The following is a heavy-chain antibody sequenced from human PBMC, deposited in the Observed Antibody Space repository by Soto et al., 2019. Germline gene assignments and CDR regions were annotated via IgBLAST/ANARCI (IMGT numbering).Heavy chain of an antibody. J-gene: IGHJ4*02. Sequence: QVQLVESGGGVVQPGRSLRLSCAVSEFTFSAYAIHWVRQAPGRGLEWVAIISYDGSNEYYADSVKGRFTISRDNSKNTLYLQMNSLRAEDTAVYYCARVERSCYTWYHFDYWGQGTLVTVSS. CDR3: ARVERSCYTWYHFDY. CDR2: ISYDGSNE. CDR1: EFTFSAYA. D-gene: IGHD2-2*02. V-gene: IGHV3-30-3*01.